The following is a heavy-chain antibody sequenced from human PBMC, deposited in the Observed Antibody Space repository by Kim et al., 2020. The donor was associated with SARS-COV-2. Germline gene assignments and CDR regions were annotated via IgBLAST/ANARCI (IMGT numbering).Heavy chain of an antibody. CDR2: ISSSSSYT. D-gene: IGHD6-13*01. V-gene: IGHV3-11*06. J-gene: IGHJ5*02. CDR1: GFTFSDYY. CDR3: ARVETGIAAAGTWFDP. Sequence: GGSLRLSCAASGFTFSDYYMSWIRQAPGKGLEWVSYISSSSSYTNYADSVKGRFTISRDNAKNSLYLQMNSLRAEDTAVYYCARVETGIAAAGTWFDPWGQGTLVTVSS.